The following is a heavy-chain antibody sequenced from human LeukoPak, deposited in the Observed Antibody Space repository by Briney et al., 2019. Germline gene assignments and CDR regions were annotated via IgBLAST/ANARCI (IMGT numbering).Heavy chain of an antibody. V-gene: IGHV3-74*01. D-gene: IGHD7-27*01. CDR2: INTDGSST. J-gene: IGHJ4*02. CDR3: ARTLNWAFDF. CDR1: GFTFSTYW. Sequence: GGSLRLSCAASGFTFSTYWMHWVRQAPGEGLVWVSRINTDGSSTNYADSVKGRFTISRDNANNTLYLQMNSLRAEDTAVYYCARTLNWAFDFWGQGTLVTVSS.